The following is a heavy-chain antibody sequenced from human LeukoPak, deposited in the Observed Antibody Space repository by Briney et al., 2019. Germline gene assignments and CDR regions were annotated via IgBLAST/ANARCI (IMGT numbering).Heavy chain of an antibody. D-gene: IGHD3-16*01. V-gene: IGHV1-18*01. CDR1: GYTFMSHG. CDR3: ARATGTWGHDGFDI. CDR2: ISGYSSNT. Sequence: GASVKVSCKACGYTFMSHGISWVRQAPGQGLEWMGWISGYSSNTNYAQRLQGRVTMTTDTSTNTAYMELRSLRSDDTAVYYCARATGTWGHDGFDIWGQGTMVTVSS. J-gene: IGHJ3*02.